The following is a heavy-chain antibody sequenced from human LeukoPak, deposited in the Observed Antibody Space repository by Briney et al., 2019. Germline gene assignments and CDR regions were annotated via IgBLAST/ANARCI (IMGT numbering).Heavy chain of an antibody. Sequence: GGSLRLSCGASGLTFSTYWMHWVRQAPGKGLVWVSGINGDGSGTSNADSVKGRFTISRDNAKNTLSLQMNSLRAEDTAVYYCAREGSGTFAYWGQGTLVTVSS. CDR1: GLTFSTYW. CDR2: INGDGSGT. CDR3: AREGSGTFAY. V-gene: IGHV3-74*01. J-gene: IGHJ4*02. D-gene: IGHD6-25*01.